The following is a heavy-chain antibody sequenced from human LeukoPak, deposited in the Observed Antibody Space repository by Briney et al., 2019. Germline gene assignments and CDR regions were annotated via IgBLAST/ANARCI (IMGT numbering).Heavy chain of an antibody. CDR2: NGNT. J-gene: IGHJ4*02. CDR3: ARDRSRVPGIAAAGTEFDY. V-gene: IGHV1-18*01. D-gene: IGHD6-13*01. Sequence: NGNTNYAQKLQGRVIMTTDTSTSTAYMELRSLRSDDTAVYYCARDRSRVPGIAAAGTEFDYWGQGTLVTVSS.